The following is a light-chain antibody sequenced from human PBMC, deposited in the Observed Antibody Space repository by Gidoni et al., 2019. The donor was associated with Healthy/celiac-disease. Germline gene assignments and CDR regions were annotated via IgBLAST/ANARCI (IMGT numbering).Light chain of an antibody. CDR2: GAS. CDR3: QPYGSSPLT. V-gene: IGKV3-20*01. J-gene: IGKJ4*01. CDR1: QSVSSSY. Sequence: EIVLTQSPGTLSLSPGERATLSCRASQSVSSSYLAWYQQQPGQAPRLLIYGASSRATGIPDRFSGSWSGTDFTLTISRLEPEDFAVYYCQPYGSSPLTFGGGTKVEIQ.